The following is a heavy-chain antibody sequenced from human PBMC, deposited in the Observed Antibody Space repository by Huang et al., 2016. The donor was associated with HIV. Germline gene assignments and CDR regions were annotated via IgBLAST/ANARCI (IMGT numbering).Heavy chain of an antibody. Sequence: EVQLLESGGGLVQHGGSLRLSCAASGFTFNSYVMSWCRQGPGNGLEWVSAISGRGGNTYYADSVKGRFTISRDNSKNTLFLQMSGLRAEDTAVYYCSRDDFWSGYSDYYGLDVWGQGTTVTVSS. D-gene: IGHD3-3*01. CDR3: SRDDFWSGYSDYYGLDV. CDR2: ISGRGGNT. J-gene: IGHJ6*02. V-gene: IGHV3-23*01. CDR1: GFTFNSYV.